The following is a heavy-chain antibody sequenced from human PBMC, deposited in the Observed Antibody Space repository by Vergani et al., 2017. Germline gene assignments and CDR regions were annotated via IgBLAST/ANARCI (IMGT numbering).Heavy chain of an antibody. CDR3: AIEVGATAQ. V-gene: IGHV3-21*01. D-gene: IGHD1-26*01. J-gene: IGHJ4*02. CDR2: ISSSSSYI. Sequence: EVQLVESGGGLVKPGGSLRLSCAASGFTFSSYSMNWVRQAPGKGLEWVSSISSSSSYIYYADSVKGRFTISRDNAKNSLYLQVNSLRAEDTAVYYCAIEVGATAQWGQGTLVTVSS. CDR1: GFTFSSYS.